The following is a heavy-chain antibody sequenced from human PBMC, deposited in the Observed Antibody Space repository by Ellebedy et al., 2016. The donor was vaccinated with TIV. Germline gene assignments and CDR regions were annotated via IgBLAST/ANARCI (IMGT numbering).Heavy chain of an antibody. J-gene: IGHJ4*02. CDR3: AKGRSGTYIHHAFDC. CDR2: IYGTGRST. CDR1: GFTFSTFA. D-gene: IGHD1-14*01. V-gene: IGHV3-23*01. Sequence: GESLKISCVASGFTFSTFAMGWVRQTPGKGLEWVSGIYGTGRSTFYSDSVKGRFTISRDNSKNTLYLQMNSLRAEDTAMYYCAKGRSGTYIHHAFDCWGQGTLVTVSS.